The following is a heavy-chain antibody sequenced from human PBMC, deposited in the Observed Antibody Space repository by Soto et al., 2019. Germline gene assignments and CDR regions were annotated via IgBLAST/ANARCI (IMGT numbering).Heavy chain of an antibody. CDR1: GFAFDTYG. Sequence: GGSLRLSCEASGFAFDTYGRRWIRQGAGQGLEWVATMSYDGSKIYYRDSVRGRFSISRDDSKRTLYLQMNSLRAEDTAVYYCAKDRDPYYYYYLMDVWGQGTTVTVYS. CDR2: MSYDGSKI. CDR3: AKDRDPYYYYYLMDV. V-gene: IGHV3-30*18. J-gene: IGHJ6*02.